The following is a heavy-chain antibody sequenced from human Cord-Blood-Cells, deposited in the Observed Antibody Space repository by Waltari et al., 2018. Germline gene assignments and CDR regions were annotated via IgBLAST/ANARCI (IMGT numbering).Heavy chain of an antibody. D-gene: IGHD5-18*01. J-gene: IGHJ4*02. CDR3: AKSSYGDY. CDR1: GLTFSSYA. CDR2: ISGSGGST. Sequence: EVQLLESGGGVVQPGGSLGLSCAASGLTFSSYARIWVRQAPGKGLEWVSAISGSGGSTYYADSVKGRFTISRDNSKNTLYLQMNSLRAEDTAVYYCAKSSYGDYWGQGTLVTVSS. V-gene: IGHV3-23*01.